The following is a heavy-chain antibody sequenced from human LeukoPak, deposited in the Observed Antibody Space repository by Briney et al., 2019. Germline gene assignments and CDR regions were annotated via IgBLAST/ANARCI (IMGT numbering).Heavy chain of an antibody. CDR1: GYTFTGYY. CDR3: ARVFPPAGYCSSTSCGGVDY. V-gene: IGHV1-2*02. Sequence: ASAKVSCKASGYTFTGYYMHWVRQAPGQGLEWMGWINPNSGGTNYAQKFQGRVTMTRDTSISTAYMELSRLRSDDTAVYYCARVFPPAGYCSSTSCGGVDYWGQGTLVTVSS. CDR2: INPNSGGT. D-gene: IGHD2-2*01. J-gene: IGHJ4*02.